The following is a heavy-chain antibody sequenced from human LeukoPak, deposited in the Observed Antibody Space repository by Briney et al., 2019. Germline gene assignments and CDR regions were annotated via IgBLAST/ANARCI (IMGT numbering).Heavy chain of an antibody. CDR1: GYTFTGYY. CDR3: ARGGFDY. CDR2: INPNSGGT. Sequence: ASVKVSCKASGYTFTGYYMHWVRQAPGQGLEWMGWINPNSGGTNYAQKFQGWVTMTWDTSISTGNMELSSLRSDDTAIYYCARGGFDYWGQGTLVTVSS. V-gene: IGHV1-2*04. J-gene: IGHJ4*02.